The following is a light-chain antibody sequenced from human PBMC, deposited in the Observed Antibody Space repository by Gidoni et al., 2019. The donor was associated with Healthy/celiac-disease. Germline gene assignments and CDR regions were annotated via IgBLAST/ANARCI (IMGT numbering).Light chain of an antibody. Sequence: DIQMTQSPSSVSASVGDRVTITCRASQGISSGLAWYQQKPGKAPKLLIYAASSLQSWVPSRFRCRCFGTDFTLTISSLQPEDVATYYCQQANSPQVTFGPGTKVDIK. CDR3: QQANSPQVT. V-gene: IGKV1-12*01. CDR2: AAS. J-gene: IGKJ3*01. CDR1: QGISSG.